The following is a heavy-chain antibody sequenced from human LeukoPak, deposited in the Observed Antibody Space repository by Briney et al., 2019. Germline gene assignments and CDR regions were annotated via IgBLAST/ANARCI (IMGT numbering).Heavy chain of an antibody. CDR1: GFTVSSNY. CDR2: IYSGGST. V-gene: IGHV3-53*01. D-gene: IGHD4-17*01. Sequence: AGGSLRLSCAASGFTVSSNYMSWVRQAPGKGLEWVSVIYSGGSTYYADSVKGRFTISRDNSKNTLYLQMNSLKTEDSAVYYCTTNPYGDLDYWGQGTLVTVSS. CDR3: TTNPYGDLDY. J-gene: IGHJ4*02.